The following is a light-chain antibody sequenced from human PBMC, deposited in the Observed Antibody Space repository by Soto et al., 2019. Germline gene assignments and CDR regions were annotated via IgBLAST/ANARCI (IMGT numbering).Light chain of an antibody. Sequence: QSALTQPASVSGSPGQSITISCTGTSSDVGSYNLVSWYQQHPGKAPKLMIYEGSKRPSGVSNRFSGSKSGNTASLPISGLQAEDEADYYCCSYAGSSIYVVFGGGTKLTVL. CDR3: CSYAGSSIYVV. V-gene: IGLV2-23*01. CDR2: EGS. CDR1: SSDVGSYNL. J-gene: IGLJ2*01.